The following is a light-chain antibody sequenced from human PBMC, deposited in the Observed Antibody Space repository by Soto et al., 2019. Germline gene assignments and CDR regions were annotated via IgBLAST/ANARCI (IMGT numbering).Light chain of an antibody. CDR3: QQYGISPGT. J-gene: IGKJ1*01. CDR1: QSVDNN. CDR2: GAS. Sequence: EIVMTQSPAILSLSPGERVTLSCWASQSVDNNLVWYQQRAGQSPRRLIYGASTRATGIPDRFIGSGSGTDFTLTISRLEPEDFAVYYCQQYGISPGTFGQGTKVDIK. V-gene: IGKV3-20*01.